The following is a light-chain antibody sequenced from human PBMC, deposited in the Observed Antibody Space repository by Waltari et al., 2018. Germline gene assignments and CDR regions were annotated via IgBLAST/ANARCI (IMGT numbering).Light chain of an antibody. Sequence: DIVMTQSTLSLPVTPGEPASISFRSSQSLLHSNGYNYLDWYLQKPGQSPQLLIYLGSNRASGVPDRFSGSGSGTDFTLKISRVEAEDVGVYYCMQALQSPTFGQGTKLEIK. CDR2: LGS. J-gene: IGKJ2*01. CDR1: QSLLHSNGYNY. V-gene: IGKV2-28*01. CDR3: MQALQSPT.